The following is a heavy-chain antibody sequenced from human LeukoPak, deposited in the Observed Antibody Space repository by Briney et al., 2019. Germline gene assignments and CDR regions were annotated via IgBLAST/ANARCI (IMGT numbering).Heavy chain of an antibody. Sequence: GRSLRLSCAASGFTFSSYGMHWVRQAPGKGLEWVAVIWYDGSNKYYADSVKGRFIISRDNSKNTLYLQMNSLRAEDTAVYYCARDQWMATTIDYWGQGTLVTVSS. D-gene: IGHD5-24*01. V-gene: IGHV3-33*01. CDR3: ARDQWMATTIDY. CDR2: IWYDGSNK. J-gene: IGHJ4*02. CDR1: GFTFSSYG.